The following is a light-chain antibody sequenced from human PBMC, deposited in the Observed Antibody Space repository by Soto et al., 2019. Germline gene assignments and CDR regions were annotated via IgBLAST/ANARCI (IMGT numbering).Light chain of an antibody. Sequence: QLVLTQPPSVSGAPGQRVTISCTGSSSNIGADYAVHWYQHLPGAAPKLLITGDTSRPSGVPDRFSGSKSGASASLAITGLQAEDEADYWCSSYTTTNTLQLVFGGGTKLTVL. V-gene: IGLV1-40*01. J-gene: IGLJ2*01. CDR1: SSNIGADYA. CDR3: SSYTTTNTLQLV. CDR2: GDT.